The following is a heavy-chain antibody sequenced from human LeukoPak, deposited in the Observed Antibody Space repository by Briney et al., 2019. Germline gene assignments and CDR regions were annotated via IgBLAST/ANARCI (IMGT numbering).Heavy chain of an antibody. CDR3: ARRQTWNYDS. V-gene: IGHV5-51*01. D-gene: IGHD1-7*01. CDR2: IYPDDSDA. J-gene: IGHJ5*01. CDR1: GYSFNTYW. Sequence: PGESLLISCKCSGYSFNTYWIAWVRPLPGKGLEWMGIIYPDDSDARYSPSFQGHVTISVDKSISTTYPQWSSLQASDTAMYYCARRQTWNYDSWGQGTLVTVSS.